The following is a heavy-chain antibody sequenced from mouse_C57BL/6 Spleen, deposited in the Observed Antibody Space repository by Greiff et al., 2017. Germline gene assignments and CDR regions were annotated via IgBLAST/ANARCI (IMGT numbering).Heavy chain of an antibody. CDR2: ISSGGSTI. J-gene: IGHJ3*01. Sequence: EVNVVESGGGLVKPGGSLKLSCAASGFTFSDYGMNWVRQAPEKGLEWVAYISSGGSTIYYADTVKGRFTITRDNAKNTMFLQMTSLRSEDTAMYYYARDYGSSWFAYWGQGTLVTVSA. CDR3: ARDYGSSWFAY. CDR1: GFTFSDYG. V-gene: IGHV5-17*01. D-gene: IGHD1-1*01.